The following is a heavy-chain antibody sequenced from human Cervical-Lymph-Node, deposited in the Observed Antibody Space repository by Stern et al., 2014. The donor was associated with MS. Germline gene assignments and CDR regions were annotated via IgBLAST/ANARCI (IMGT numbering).Heavy chain of an antibody. CDR3: ARGGSSFEDYIYYYAMDV. J-gene: IGHJ6*02. V-gene: IGHV3-48*02. CDR1: GFRFSAYS. Sequence: EMQLVESGGGLVLPGGSLRLSCAASGFRFSAYSMNWVRQAPGKGPEWISFITSAGTTVFYADSVKGRFTVSRDNAKNAVDLQMNRLRDDDTAVYYCARGGSSFEDYIYYYAMDVWGQGTTVTVSS. CDR2: ITSAGTTV. D-gene: IGHD3-16*01.